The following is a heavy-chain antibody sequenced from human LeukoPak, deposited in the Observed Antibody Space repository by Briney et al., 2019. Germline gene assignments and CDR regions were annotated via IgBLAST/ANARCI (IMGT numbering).Heavy chain of an antibody. J-gene: IGHJ6*02. V-gene: IGHV1-69*13. CDR3: ARVPDVDTAMASNYYYYGMDV. Sequence: SVKVSCKASGGTFSSYAISWVRQAPGQGLEWMGGIIPIFGTANYAQKFQGRVTITADESTSTAYMELSSLRSEDTAVYYCARVPDVDTAMASNYYYYGMDVWGQGTTVTVSS. CDR1: GGTFSSYA. CDR2: IIPIFGTA. D-gene: IGHD5-18*01.